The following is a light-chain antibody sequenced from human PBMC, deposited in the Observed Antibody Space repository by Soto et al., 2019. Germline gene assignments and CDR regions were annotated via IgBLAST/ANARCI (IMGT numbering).Light chain of an antibody. J-gene: IGLJ2*01. CDR2: DVS. CDR1: SSDVGGYNY. Sequence: QSALTQPRSVSGSPGQSVTISCTGTSSDVGGYNYVSWYQQHPGKAPKLMIYDVSKRPSGVPDRFSGSKSGTSASLAISGLRSEDEAEYFCATWDDSLRGVVFGGGTKLTVL. CDR3: ATWDDSLRGVV. V-gene: IGLV2-11*01.